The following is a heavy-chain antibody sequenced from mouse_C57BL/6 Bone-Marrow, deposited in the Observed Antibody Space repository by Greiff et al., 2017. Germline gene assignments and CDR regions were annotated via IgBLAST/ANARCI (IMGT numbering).Heavy chain of an antibody. CDR3: AMYCNYFYWYFDV. CDR2: LDPNSGGT. CDR1: GYTFTSYW. J-gene: IGHJ1*03. Sequence: VQLQQPGAELVKPGASVKLSCKASGYTFTSYWMHWVKQRPGRGLEWIGRLDPNSGGTTYNEKFKSKATLTVDKPSSTAYMQLSSLTSEDSAVYYCAMYCNYFYWYFDVWGTGTTVTVSS. D-gene: IGHD2-10*02. V-gene: IGHV1-72*01.